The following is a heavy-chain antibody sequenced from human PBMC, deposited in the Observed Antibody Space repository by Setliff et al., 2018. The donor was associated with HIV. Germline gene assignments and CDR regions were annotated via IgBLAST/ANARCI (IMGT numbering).Heavy chain of an antibody. J-gene: IGHJ6*02. V-gene: IGHV4-38-2*02. CDR3: ARIPQLLDYAMDV. Sequence: SETLSLTCTVSGYSIGSGYYWGWSRQTPERGLEWIGSIIYHGTTYYNPSLKGRVSMSLDTSKNQFSLTLTSVTAADTAVYYCARIPQLLDYAMDVWGQGTTVTVSS. CDR2: IIYHGTT. CDR1: GYSIGSGYY. D-gene: IGHD2-2*01.